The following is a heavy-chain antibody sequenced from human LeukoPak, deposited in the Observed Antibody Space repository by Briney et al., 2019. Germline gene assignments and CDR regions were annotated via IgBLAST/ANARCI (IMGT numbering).Heavy chain of an antibody. CDR2: IKQDGGTT. CDR1: GYPFSSLW. Sequence: GGALRLFCAACGYPFSSLWMSWVRQAPGRGPEWVAHIKQDGGTTYYVASVKRRFTISRDNAKNSLSLQMSSLRAEDTAVYYCTKDREGPNQYHMDVWGKGTTVTVSS. J-gene: IGHJ6*03. V-gene: IGHV3-7*01. CDR3: TKDREGPNQYHMDV.